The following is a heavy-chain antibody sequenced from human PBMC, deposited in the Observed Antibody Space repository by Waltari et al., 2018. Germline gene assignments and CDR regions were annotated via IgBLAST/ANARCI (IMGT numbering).Heavy chain of an antibody. V-gene: IGHV3-48*01. Sequence: EVQLVESGGGLVQPGGSLRLSCAASGFTFSSYSMNWVRQAPGKGLEWVSYISSSSSTIYYADSVNGRFTISRDNAKNSLYLQMNSLRAEDTAVYYCARDWGDSIAAAAGLGYFDLWGRGTLVTVSS. D-gene: IGHD6-13*01. CDR1: GFTFSSYS. J-gene: IGHJ2*01. CDR2: ISSSSSTI. CDR3: ARDWGDSIAAAAGLGYFDL.